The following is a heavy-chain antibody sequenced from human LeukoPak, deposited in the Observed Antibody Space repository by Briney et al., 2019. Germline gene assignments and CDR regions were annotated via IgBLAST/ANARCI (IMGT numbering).Heavy chain of an antibody. Sequence: SETLSLTCTVSGGSISSYYWSWIRQPAGKGLEWIGRIYTSGSTNYNPSLKSRVTMSVDTSKNQFSLKLSSVTAADMAVYYCAREKTVTTHYYYYGMDVWGQGTTVTVSS. CDR3: AREKTVTTHYYYYGMDV. V-gene: IGHV4-4*07. J-gene: IGHJ6*02. CDR2: IYTSGST. CDR1: GGSISSYY. D-gene: IGHD4-17*01.